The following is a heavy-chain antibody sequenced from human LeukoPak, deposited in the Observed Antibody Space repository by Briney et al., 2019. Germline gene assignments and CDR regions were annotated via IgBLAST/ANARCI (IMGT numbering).Heavy chain of an antibody. V-gene: IGHV3-48*01. CDR3: ARWVAARLQHYFDY. Sequence: QSGGSLRLSCAASGFTFSSYSMNWVRQAPGKGLEWVSYISSSSSTIYYADSVKGRFTISRDNAKNSLYLQMNSLRAEDTAVYYCARWVAARLQHYFDYWGQGTLVTVSS. D-gene: IGHD6-6*01. CDR1: GFTFSSYS. CDR2: ISSSSSTI. J-gene: IGHJ4*02.